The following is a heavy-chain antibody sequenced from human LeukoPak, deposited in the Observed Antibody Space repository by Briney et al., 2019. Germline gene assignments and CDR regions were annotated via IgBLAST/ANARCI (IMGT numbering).Heavy chain of an antibody. Sequence: PSETLSLACSVSGYSISSGSYWGWIRQPPGKGLQWIGSIYHSGTTYYNPSLKSRVTISVDTSKNQFSLKLSSVTAADTAVYYCARGDGYNSRYFQHWGQGTLVTVSS. D-gene: IGHD5-24*01. CDR1: GYSISSGSY. CDR3: ARGDGYNSRYFQH. V-gene: IGHV4-38-2*02. J-gene: IGHJ1*01. CDR2: IYHSGTT.